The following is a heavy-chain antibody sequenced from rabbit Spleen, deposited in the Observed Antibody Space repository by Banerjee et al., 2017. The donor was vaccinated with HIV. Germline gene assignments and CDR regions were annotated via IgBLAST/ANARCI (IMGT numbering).Heavy chain of an antibody. V-gene: IGHV1S45*01. CDR2: ISAGSGGTT. J-gene: IGHJ4*01. CDR3: ARDLTGVIGWNFYL. D-gene: IGHD1-1*01. CDR1: GFSLSTN. Sequence: QQQLKETGGGLFQPGGSLTLSCKASGFSLSTNEFNWVRQAPGKGLEWIACISAGSGGTTYYANWAKGRFTISKTSSTTVTLRMTSLTATDTATYFCARDLTGVIGWNFYLWGPGTLVTVS.